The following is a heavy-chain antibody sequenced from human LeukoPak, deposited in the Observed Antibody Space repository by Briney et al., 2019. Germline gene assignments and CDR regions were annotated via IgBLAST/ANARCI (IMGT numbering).Heavy chain of an antibody. J-gene: IGHJ4*02. V-gene: IGHV1-69-2*01. Sequence: ASVKLSCKVSGYTFTDYYMHWVQQAPGKGLEWMGLVDPEDGETIYAEKFQGRVTITADTSTGTAYMELSSLRSEDTAVYYCATVDSSGYNFDYWGQGTLVTVSS. CDR1: GYTFTDYY. CDR2: VDPEDGET. D-gene: IGHD3-22*01. CDR3: ATVDSSGYNFDY.